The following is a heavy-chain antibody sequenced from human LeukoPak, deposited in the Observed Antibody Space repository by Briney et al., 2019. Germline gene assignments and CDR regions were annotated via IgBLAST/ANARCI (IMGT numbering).Heavy chain of an antibody. CDR2: INPSGGST. V-gene: IGHV1-46*01. CDR3: ARLSSNTNRHVSWINWFDP. Sequence: ASVKVSCKASGYTFTSYYMHWVRQAPGRGLEWMGIINPSGGSTSYAQKFQGRVTMTRDTSTSAVYMELSSLRSEDTAVYYCARLSSNTNRHVSWINWFDPWGQGTLVTVSS. D-gene: IGHD6-13*01. CDR1: GYTFTSYY. J-gene: IGHJ5*02.